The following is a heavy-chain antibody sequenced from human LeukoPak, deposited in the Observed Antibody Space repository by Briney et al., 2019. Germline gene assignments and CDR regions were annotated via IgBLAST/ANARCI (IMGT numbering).Heavy chain of an antibody. CDR3: ARAGFNWNPYYFDY. V-gene: IGHV3-74*01. CDR2: INSDGSST. D-gene: IGHD1-20*01. Sequence: GGSLRLSCAASGFTFSSYWMHWVRQAPGKGLVWVSRINSDGSSTSYADSVKGRFTISRDNAKNTLYLQMNSQRAEDTAVYYCARAGFNWNPYYFDYWGQGTLVTVSS. J-gene: IGHJ4*02. CDR1: GFTFSSYW.